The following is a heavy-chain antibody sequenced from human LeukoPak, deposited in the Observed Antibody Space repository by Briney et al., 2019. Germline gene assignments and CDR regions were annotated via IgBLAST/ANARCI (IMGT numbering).Heavy chain of an antibody. V-gene: IGHV3-23*01. J-gene: IGHJ4*02. CDR2: ISGSGGST. Sequence: PGGSLRLSCAASGFTFSGYGMSWVRQAPGKGLKWVSAISGSGGSTYYADSVKGRITISRDNSKNTLYLQMNSLRAEDTAVYYCAKHGIAAARTLDYWGQGTLVTVSS. D-gene: IGHD6-13*01. CDR1: GFTFSGYG. CDR3: AKHGIAAARTLDY.